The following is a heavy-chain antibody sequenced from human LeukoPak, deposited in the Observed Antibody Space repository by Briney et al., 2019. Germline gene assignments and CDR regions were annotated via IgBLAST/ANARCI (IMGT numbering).Heavy chain of an antibody. CDR1: GFTFSSYS. J-gene: IGHJ6*02. CDR3: ARDPYIPAIVVVPAAEYYYYYYGMDV. V-gene: IGHV3-21*01. Sequence: GGSLRLSCAASGFTFSSYSMTWVRQAPGKGLEWVSSISSGSRYIYYADSVKGRFTISRDNAKNSLYLQMNSLRAEDTAVYYCARDPYIPAIVVVPAAEYYYYYYGMDVWGQGTTVTVSS. D-gene: IGHD2-2*01. CDR2: ISSGSRYI.